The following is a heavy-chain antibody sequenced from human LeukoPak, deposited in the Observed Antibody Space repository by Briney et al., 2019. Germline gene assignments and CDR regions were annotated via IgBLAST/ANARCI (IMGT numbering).Heavy chain of an antibody. CDR1: GYSISSGYY. D-gene: IGHD4-17*01. CDR3: ARDAGTVTTPFDY. CDR2: IYHTGST. Sequence: SETLSLTCAVSGYSISSGYYWGWIRQPPGKGLEWIGSIYHTGSTYYNPSLKSRGTISVDTSKNQFSLNLSSVTAADTAVYYCARDAGTVTTPFDYWGQGTLVTVSS. V-gene: IGHV4-38-2*02. J-gene: IGHJ4*02.